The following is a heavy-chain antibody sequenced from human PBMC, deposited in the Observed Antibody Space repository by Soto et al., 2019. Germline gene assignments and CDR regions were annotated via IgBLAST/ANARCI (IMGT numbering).Heavy chain of an antibody. CDR3: ARQIYDSDTGPNFHNYFES. D-gene: IGHD3-22*01. CDR2: IDPSDSQT. V-gene: IGHV5-10-1*01. Sequence: PRESLKISCKGSGYSFAGYWITWVRQKPGKGLEWMGRIDPSDSQTYYSPSFRGHVTISATKSITTVFLQWSSLRASDTAMYYCARQIYDSDTGPNFHNYFESWGQGTPVAVSS. CDR1: GYSFAGYW. J-gene: IGHJ4*02.